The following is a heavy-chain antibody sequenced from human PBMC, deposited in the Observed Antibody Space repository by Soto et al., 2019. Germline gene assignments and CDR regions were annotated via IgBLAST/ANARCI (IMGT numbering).Heavy chain of an antibody. CDR3: AKTSWGAYYYDSSGYSPFDY. V-gene: IGHV3-23*01. CDR2: ISGSGGST. Sequence: EVQLLESGGGLVQPGGSLRLSCAASGFTFSSYVMSWVRQAPGKGLEWVSAISGSGGSTYYADSVKGRFTISRDNSKNTLYLQMNSLRAEDTAVYYCAKTSWGAYYYDSSGYSPFDYWGQGTLVTVSS. CDR1: GFTFSSYV. J-gene: IGHJ4*02. D-gene: IGHD3-22*01.